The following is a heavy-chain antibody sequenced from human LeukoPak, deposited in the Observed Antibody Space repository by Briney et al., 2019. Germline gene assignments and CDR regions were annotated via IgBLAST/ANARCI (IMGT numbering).Heavy chain of an antibody. CDR3: AKDLLGYYGPVDY. CDR1: GFTFSNYA. J-gene: IGHJ4*02. D-gene: IGHD3-22*01. Sequence: GGSLRLSCAPSGFTFSNYAMNWVRHAPGKGREWVSTISGSGSNTYYEDSVKGRFTNSRDNYKNTLDLQMNSMRAEDTAVYYCAKDLLGYYGPVDYWGQGTLVTVSS. CDR2: ISGSGSNT. V-gene: IGHV3-23*01.